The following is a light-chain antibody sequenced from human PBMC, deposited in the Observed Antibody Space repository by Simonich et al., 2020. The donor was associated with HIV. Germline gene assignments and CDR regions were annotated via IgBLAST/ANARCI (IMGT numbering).Light chain of an antibody. CDR3: YSTDSSGNHRGV. CDR2: EDS. Sequence: SYELTQPPSVSVSPGQTARITCSGDALPKQYAYWYQQKPGQAPVLVIYEDSKRPFGIPERFSGSSSGTMATLTISGAQVEDEADYYCYSTDSSGNHRGVFGGGTKLTVL. V-gene: IGLV3-10*01. J-gene: IGLJ3*02. CDR1: ALPKQY.